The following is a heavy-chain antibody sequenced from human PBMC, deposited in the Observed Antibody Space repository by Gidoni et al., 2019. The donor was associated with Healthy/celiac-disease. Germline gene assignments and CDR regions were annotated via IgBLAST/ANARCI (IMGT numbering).Heavy chain of an antibody. CDR2: ISAYNGNT. V-gene: IGHV1-18*01. J-gene: IGHJ6*02. CDR1: GYTFTSYG. Sequence: QVQLVQSGAEVKKPGASVKVSCKASGYTFTSYGISWVRQAPGQGLEWMGWISAYNGNTNYAQKLQGRVTMTTDTSTSTAYMELRSLRSDDTAVYYCARVELGDFWSGWNLPSGIGYGMDVWGQGTTVTVSS. D-gene: IGHD3-3*01. CDR3: ARVELGDFWSGWNLPSGIGYGMDV.